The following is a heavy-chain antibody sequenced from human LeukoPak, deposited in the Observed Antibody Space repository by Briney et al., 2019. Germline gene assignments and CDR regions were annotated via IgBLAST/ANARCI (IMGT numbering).Heavy chain of an antibody. CDR2: ISGSGGST. V-gene: IGHV3-23*01. Sequence: GGSLRLSCAASGSTFSSYAMSCVRQPPGKGLELVSAISGSGGSTYYADSVKGRFTISRDNSKNTLYLQMNSLRAEDTAVYYCAKVLTYYYDSSGYDGAFDIWGQGTMVTVSS. D-gene: IGHD3-22*01. CDR3: AKVLTYYYDSSGYDGAFDI. CDR1: GSTFSSYA. J-gene: IGHJ3*02.